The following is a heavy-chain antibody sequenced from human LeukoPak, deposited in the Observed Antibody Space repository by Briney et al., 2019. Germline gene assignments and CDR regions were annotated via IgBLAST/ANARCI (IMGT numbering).Heavy chain of an antibody. V-gene: IGHV3-20*04. D-gene: IGHD1-1*01. CDR3: ASVQLERRKYFDY. CDR1: GFSFDDYG. CDR2: INRNGGST. J-gene: IGHJ4*02. Sequence: GGSLRLSCAASGFSFDDYGMNWVRQAPGKGLEWVSGINRNGGSTGYADSVKGRFTISRDNSKNTLYLQMNSLRAEDTAVYYCASVQLERRKYFDYWGQGTLVTVSS.